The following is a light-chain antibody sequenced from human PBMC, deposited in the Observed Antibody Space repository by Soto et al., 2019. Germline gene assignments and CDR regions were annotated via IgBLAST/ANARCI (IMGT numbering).Light chain of an antibody. J-gene: IGKJ4*01. CDR1: QSVGRS. Sequence: EIVLTQSPATLSLSPGERATLSCWASQSVGRSLAWYQQKPGQAPRLLINDASNRATGIPARFGGSGSGTDFTLTISSLEPEDFAVYCCQQRNDWPLTFGGGTKVEIK. CDR3: QQRNDWPLT. CDR2: DAS. V-gene: IGKV3-11*01.